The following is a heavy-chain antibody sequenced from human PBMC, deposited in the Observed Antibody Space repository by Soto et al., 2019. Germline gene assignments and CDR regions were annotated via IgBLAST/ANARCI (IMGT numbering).Heavy chain of an antibody. CDR1: GGTFSTYG. Sequence: QVQLVQSGAEVKKPGSSVKVSCKSSGGTFSTYGFFWVRQAPGQGLEWMGGIIPIFGTTNYAQKCQDRVTITTDECTRAVWRELTCQKAKDTAVYDCARGGVGVLNSAVRVDPWGQG. V-gene: IGHV1-69*01. D-gene: IGHD3-3*01. CDR3: ARGGVGVLNSAVRVDP. CDR2: IIPIFGTT. J-gene: IGHJ5*02.